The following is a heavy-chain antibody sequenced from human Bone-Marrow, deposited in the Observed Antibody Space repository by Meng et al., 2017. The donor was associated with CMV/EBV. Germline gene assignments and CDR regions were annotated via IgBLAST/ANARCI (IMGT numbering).Heavy chain of an antibody. J-gene: IGHJ3*02. CDR1: GYTFTSYY. D-gene: IGHD2-2*01. CDR3: ARDPDCSSTSCSGAAFDI. Sequence: ASVKVSCKVSGYTFTSYYMHWVRQAPGQGLEWMGIINPSGGSTSYAQKFQGRVTMTRDTSTSTVYMELSSLRSEDTAVYYCARDPDCSSTSCSGAAFDIWGQGTMVPVSS. V-gene: IGHV1-46*01. CDR2: INPSGGST.